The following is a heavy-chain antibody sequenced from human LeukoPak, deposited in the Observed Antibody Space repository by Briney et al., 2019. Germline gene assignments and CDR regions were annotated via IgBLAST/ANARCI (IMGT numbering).Heavy chain of an antibody. J-gene: IGHJ5*02. CDR3: ARPMGYDSGSLIWFDP. Sequence: SETLSLTCTVSGGSISSYYWSWIRQPPGKGLEWIGYIYYSGSTNYNPSLKSRVTISVDTSKNQFSLKLSSVTAADTAVYYCARPMGYDSGSLIWFDPWGQGTLVTVSS. D-gene: IGHD3-10*01. CDR2: IYYSGST. CDR1: GGSISSYY. V-gene: IGHV4-59*08.